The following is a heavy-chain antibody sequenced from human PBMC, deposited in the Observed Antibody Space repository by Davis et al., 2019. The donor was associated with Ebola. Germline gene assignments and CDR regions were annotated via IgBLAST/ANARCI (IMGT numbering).Heavy chain of an antibody. J-gene: IGHJ4*02. CDR2: IYPGDSDT. CDR3: ARSTTLYGSGMDY. D-gene: IGHD3-10*01. CDR1: GNSFTTYW. V-gene: IGHV5-51*01. Sequence: GESLKISCKGSGNSFTTYWIGWVRQMPGKGLEWMGLIYPGDSDTRYSPSFRGQVTISADKSIKTAFLQWSSLKASDTAMYYCARSTTLYGSGMDYWGQGTLVTVSS.